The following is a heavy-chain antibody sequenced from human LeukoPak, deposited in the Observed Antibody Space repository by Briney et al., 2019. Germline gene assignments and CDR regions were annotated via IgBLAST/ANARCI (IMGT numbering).Heavy chain of an antibody. V-gene: IGHV4-59*01. CDR2: IYYSGST. CDR3: ARGGSSALPFDY. Sequence: SETLSLTCTVSGGSISSYYWSWIRQPPGKGLEWIGYIYYSGSTNYNPSLKSRVTISVDTSKNQFSLKLSSVTAADTAVYYCARGGSSALPFDYWGRGILVTVSS. J-gene: IGHJ4*02. CDR1: GGSISSYY. D-gene: IGHD2-2*01.